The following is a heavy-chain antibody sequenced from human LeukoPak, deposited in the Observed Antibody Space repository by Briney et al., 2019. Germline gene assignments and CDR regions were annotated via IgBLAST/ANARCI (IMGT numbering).Heavy chain of an antibody. CDR1: GGSISSYY. CDR2: IYYSGST. J-gene: IGHJ4*02. V-gene: IGHV4-59*01. Sequence: SETLSLTCTVSGGSISSYYWSWIRQPPGKGLEWIGYIYYSGSTNYNPSLKSRVTISVDTSKNQFSLKLSSATAADTAVYYCAREGDGSGFDYWGQGTLVTVSS. D-gene: IGHD3-10*01. CDR3: AREGDGSGFDY.